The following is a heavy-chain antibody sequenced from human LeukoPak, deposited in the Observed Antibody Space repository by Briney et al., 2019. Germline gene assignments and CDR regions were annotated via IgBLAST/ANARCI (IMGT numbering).Heavy chain of an antibody. Sequence: SETLSLTCTVSGGSISSGGYYWSWLRQPPGKGLEWIGYIYHSGSTYYNPSLKSPVTISVDTSKDQFSLKLSSVTAADTAVYYCQLAGYSYGQYYFDYWGQGTLVTVSS. J-gene: IGHJ4*02. CDR2: IYHSGST. D-gene: IGHD5-18*01. V-gene: IGHV4-30-2*01. CDR1: GGSISSGGYY. CDR3: QLAGYSYGQYYFDY.